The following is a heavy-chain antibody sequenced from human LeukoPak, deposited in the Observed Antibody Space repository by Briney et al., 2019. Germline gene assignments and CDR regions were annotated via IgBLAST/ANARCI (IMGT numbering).Heavy chain of an antibody. CDR1: GFTFSSYG. J-gene: IGHJ4*02. CDR3: ARDVPPYYYGSGSYDYFDY. Sequence: GGSLRLSCAASGFTFSSYGMSWVRQAPGKGLEWVSAISGSGSSTYYADSVKGRFTISRDNAKNSLYLQMNSLRAEDTAVYYCARDVPPYYYGSGSYDYFDYWGQGTLVTVSS. V-gene: IGHV3-23*01. CDR2: ISGSGSST. D-gene: IGHD3-10*01.